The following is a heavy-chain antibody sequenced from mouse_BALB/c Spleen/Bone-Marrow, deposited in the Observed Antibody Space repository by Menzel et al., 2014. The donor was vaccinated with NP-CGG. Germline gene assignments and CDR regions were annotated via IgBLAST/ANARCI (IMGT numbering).Heavy chain of an antibody. V-gene: IGHV1-9*01. J-gene: IGHJ4*01. CDR2: ILPGSGST. CDR1: GYTFSSYW. CDR3: ASRYDAIDY. Sequence: QGQLQQSGAELLKPGASVKISCKDTGYTFSSYWIAWVKQRPGHGLEWIGEILPGSGSTDYNEKFKGKATFTADTSSNTAYIQLSXLTSEDSAVYYCASRYDAIDYWGQGTSFTVTS.